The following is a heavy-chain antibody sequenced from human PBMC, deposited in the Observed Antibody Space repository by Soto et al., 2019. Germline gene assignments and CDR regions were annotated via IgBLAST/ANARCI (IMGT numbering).Heavy chain of an antibody. Sequence: KPSETLSLTCAVSGGSISSGGYSWSWIRQPPGKGLEWIGYIYHSGSTYYNPSLKSRVTISVDRSKNQFSLKLSSVTAADTAVYYCARVPERARWYDFWSGYYSEVWGQGTTVTVSS. CDR2: IYHSGST. V-gene: IGHV4-30-2*01. D-gene: IGHD3-3*01. CDR1: GGSISSGGYS. J-gene: IGHJ6*02. CDR3: ARVPERARWYDFWSGYYSEV.